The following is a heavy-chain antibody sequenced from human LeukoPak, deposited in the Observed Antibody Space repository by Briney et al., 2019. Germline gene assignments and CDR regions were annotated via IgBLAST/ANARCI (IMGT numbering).Heavy chain of an antibody. CDR1: GFTFTNYA. J-gene: IGHJ4*02. Sequence: GGSLRLSCAASGFTFTNYAMHWVRQAPGKGLEWVAIISFDGNNEYYPDSVKGRFTISRDNSRNTLYLDIKSLRPEDTGVYYCARDDSPTGYVYDYWGQGTLVAVSS. V-gene: IGHV3-30-3*01. CDR2: ISFDGNNE. D-gene: IGHD3-9*01. CDR3: ARDDSPTGYVYDY.